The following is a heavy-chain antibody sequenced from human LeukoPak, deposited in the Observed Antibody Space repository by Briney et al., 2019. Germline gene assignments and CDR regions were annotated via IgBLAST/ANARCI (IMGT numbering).Heavy chain of an antibody. CDR3: ARVRVRAVLVTYYYYAMDV. CDR2: ISYDDGSNK. V-gene: IGHV3-30*04. D-gene: IGHD3-10*01. CDR1: GFTFSTYA. Sequence: PGRSLRLSCAASGFTFSTYALHWVRQAPGKGLEWVAVISYDDGSNKYYADSVKGRFTISRDNSKNTLYLQMNSLRTEDTAVYYCARVRVRAVLVTYYYYAMDVWGRGTTVIVS. J-gene: IGHJ6*02.